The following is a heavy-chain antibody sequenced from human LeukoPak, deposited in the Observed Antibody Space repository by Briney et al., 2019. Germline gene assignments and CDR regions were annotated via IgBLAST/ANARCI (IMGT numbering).Heavy chain of an antibody. V-gene: IGHV3-48*01. CDR1: GFTFSSYS. D-gene: IGHD2-2*01. J-gene: IGHJ5*02. CDR2: ISSSSSTI. CDR3: ARDPGPATFDP. Sequence: PGGSLRLSCAASGFTFSSYSMNWVRQAPGKGLEWVSYISSSSSTIYYADSVKGRFTISGDNAKNSLYLQMNSLRAEDTAVYYCARDPGPATFDPWGQGTLVTVSS.